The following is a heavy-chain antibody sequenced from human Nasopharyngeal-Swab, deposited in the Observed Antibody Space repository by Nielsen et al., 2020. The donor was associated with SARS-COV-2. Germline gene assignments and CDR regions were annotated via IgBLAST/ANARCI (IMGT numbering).Heavy chain of an antibody. CDR2: INDSGST. D-gene: IGHD3-9*01. V-gene: IGHV4-34*01. J-gene: IGHJ4*02. CDR3: ARGLRKVPIFPASQYYFDY. Sequence: GSLRLSSAVYGGFFRGFYWSWIRQPPGKGLEWLGEINDSGSTNYNPSLTSRVTMSVDTSKSQFSLKLNSVTAADTAVYYCARGLRKVPIFPASQYYFDYWGQGTLVTVSS. CDR1: GGFFRGFY.